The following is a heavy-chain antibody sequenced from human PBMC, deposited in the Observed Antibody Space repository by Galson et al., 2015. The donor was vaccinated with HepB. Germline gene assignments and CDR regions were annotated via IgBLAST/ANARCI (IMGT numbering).Heavy chain of an antibody. V-gene: IGHV4-31*03. Sequence: TLSLTCTVSGGSISSGGYYWSWIRQHPGKGLEWIGYIYYSGSTYYNPSLKSRVTISVDTSKNQFSLKLSSVTAADTAVYYCAASTVPQGWFDPWGQGTLVTVSS. CDR1: GGSISSGGYY. CDR2: IYYSGST. J-gene: IGHJ5*02. CDR3: AASTVPQGWFDP. D-gene: IGHD4-17*01.